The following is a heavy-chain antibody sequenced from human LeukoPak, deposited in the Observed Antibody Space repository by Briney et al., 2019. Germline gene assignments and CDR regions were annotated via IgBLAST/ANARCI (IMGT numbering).Heavy chain of an antibody. J-gene: IGHJ6*03. CDR2: IRYGGRNK. V-gene: IGHV3-30*02. Sequence: GGSLRLSCAASGFTFSRYGMHWVRQAPGKGLEGVAYIRYGGRNKFYAHSVKGRFTISRDNFKNTLYLQMNSLRAEDTAVYYCARLSVAPSMVRGRDILRDKYYYYYMDVWGKGTTVTVSS. D-gene: IGHD3-10*01. CDR3: ARLSVAPSMVRGRDILRDKYYYYYMDV. CDR1: GFTFSRYG.